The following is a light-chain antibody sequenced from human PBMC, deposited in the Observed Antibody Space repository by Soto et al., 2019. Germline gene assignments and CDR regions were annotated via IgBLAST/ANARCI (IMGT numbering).Light chain of an antibody. J-gene: IGKJ3*01. CDR3: LQALQTPTLVT. Sequence: DIVMTQSPLSLPVTPGEPASISCRSSQSLLHITGYNYLDWYLQKPWQSPQLLIYLGSNRASGVPDRFSGSGSGTDFTLKISRVEADDVVVYYCLQALQTPTLVTFGLGTQVDI. V-gene: IGKV2-28*01. CDR1: QSLLHITGYNY. CDR2: LGS.